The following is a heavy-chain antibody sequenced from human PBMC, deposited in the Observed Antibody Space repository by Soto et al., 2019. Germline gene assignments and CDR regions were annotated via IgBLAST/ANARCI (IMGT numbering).Heavy chain of an antibody. CDR3: ARTIAVAGSDY. CDR2: ISAYNGNT. Sequence: ASVKVSWKAAGYTFTSYGISWVRQAPGQGLEWMGWISAYNGNTNYAQKLQGRVTMTTDTSTSTAYMELRSLRSDDTAVYYCARTIAVAGSDYWGQGTLVTVSS. D-gene: IGHD6-19*01. CDR1: GYTFTSYG. V-gene: IGHV1-18*01. J-gene: IGHJ4*02.